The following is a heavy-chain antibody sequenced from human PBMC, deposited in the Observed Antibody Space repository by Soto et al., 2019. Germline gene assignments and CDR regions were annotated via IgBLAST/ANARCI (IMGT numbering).Heavy chain of an antibody. CDR1: GFTFSSYW. V-gene: IGHV3-74*01. Sequence: EVQLVESGGGLVRPGGSLRLSCAASGFTFSSYWMHWVGQAPGKGLVWVSRINSDGSSTSYADSVKGRFTISRDNAKNTLYLQMNSLSAEDTAVYYCARDRPPAGDYLAWYFDLWGRGTLVTVSS. J-gene: IGHJ2*01. CDR2: INSDGSST. D-gene: IGHD4-17*01. CDR3: ARDRPPAGDYLAWYFDL.